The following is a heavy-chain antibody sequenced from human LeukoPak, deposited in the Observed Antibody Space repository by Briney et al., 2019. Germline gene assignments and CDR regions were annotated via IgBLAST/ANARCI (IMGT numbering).Heavy chain of an antibody. J-gene: IGHJ6*03. D-gene: IGHD4-17*01. Sequence: PSETLSLTCTVSGGSISSYYWSWIRQPPGKGLEWIGYIYYSGSTNYNPSLKSRVTISVDTSKNQFSLKLSSVTAADTAVYYCARVRGDDYEYYYYMDVWGKGTTVTVSS. CDR2: IYYSGST. CDR1: GGSISSYY. V-gene: IGHV4-59*01. CDR3: ARVRGDDYEYYYYMDV.